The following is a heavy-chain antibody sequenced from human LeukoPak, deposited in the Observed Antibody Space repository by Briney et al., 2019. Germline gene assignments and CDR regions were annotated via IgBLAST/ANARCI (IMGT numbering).Heavy chain of an antibody. CDR1: GGSFSGYY. Sequence: SETLSLTCAVSGGSFSGYYWTWIRQPPGKGLEWIGEINHSGSANYNPSLMSRVTISVDTSKNQFSLKLSSVTAADTAVHYCARDRDSDYGMDVWGQGTTVTVSS. CDR3: ARDRDSDYGMDV. CDR2: INHSGSA. D-gene: IGHD4-11*01. J-gene: IGHJ6*02. V-gene: IGHV4-34*09.